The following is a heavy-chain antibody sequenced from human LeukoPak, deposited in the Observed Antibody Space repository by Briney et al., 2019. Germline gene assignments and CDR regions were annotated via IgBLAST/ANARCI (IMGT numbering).Heavy chain of an antibody. CDR1: GFTFSNYA. CDR3: SKGNIAASATSLHFDY. CDR2: XXGSGDTT. D-gene: IGHD6-6*01. Sequence: GGSLRLSCAASGFTFSNYAMSWVRQAPGEGLEWXSXXXGSGDTTYYADSVKGRFTISRDNSKNTLYLQMSSLRAEDTALYYCSKGNIAASATSLHFDYWGQGTLVTVSS. V-gene: IGHV3-23*01. J-gene: IGHJ4*02.